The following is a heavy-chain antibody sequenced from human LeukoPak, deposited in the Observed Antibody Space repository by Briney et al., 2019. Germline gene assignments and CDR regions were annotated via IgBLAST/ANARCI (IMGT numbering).Heavy chain of an antibody. Sequence: SVKVSCKASGGTFSSYAISWVRQAPGQGLEWMRGIIPIFGTANYAQKFQGRVTITADKSTSTAYMELSSLRSEDTAVYYCARGPHSSGWYPSDYWGQGTLVTVSS. CDR1: GGTFSSYA. CDR2: IIPIFGTA. CDR3: ARGPHSSGWYPSDY. D-gene: IGHD6-19*01. V-gene: IGHV1-69*06. J-gene: IGHJ4*02.